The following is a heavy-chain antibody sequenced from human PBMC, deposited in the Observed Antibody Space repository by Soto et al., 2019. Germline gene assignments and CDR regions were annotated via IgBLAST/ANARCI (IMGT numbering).Heavy chain of an antibody. J-gene: IGHJ6*02. Sequence: QVQLQESGPGLVKPSQTLSLTCTVSGGSISSGGYFWSWIRQHPGTGLGWIGFIYYSGSTYYNPSVKRRVTISVDTSKHQFTQKLNTVTAADTAVDYCAREGAALYDYYGMVVWGQGTTVTVSS. D-gene: IGHD6-6*01. CDR2: IYYSGST. CDR1: GGSISSGGYF. V-gene: IGHV4-31*03. CDR3: AREGAALYDYYGMVV.